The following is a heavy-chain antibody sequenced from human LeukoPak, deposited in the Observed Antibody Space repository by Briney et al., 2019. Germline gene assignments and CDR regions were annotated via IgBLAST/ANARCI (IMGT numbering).Heavy chain of an antibody. CDR1: GFTFSSYA. CDR3: AKELWGVQAALGY. CDR2: ISGSGGSI. D-gene: IGHD6-25*01. V-gene: IGHV3-23*01. J-gene: IGHJ4*02. Sequence: GGSLRLSCAASGFTFSSYAMSWVHQAPGKGLEWVSAISGSGGSIYYADSVKGRFTISRDNSKNTLYLQMNSLRAEDTAVYYCAKELWGVQAALGYWGQGTLVTVSS.